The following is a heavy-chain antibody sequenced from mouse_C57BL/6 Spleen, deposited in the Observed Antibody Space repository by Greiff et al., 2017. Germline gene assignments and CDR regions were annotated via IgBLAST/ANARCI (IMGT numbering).Heavy chain of an antibody. CDR3: ARLIGIYYGSSWFAY. D-gene: IGHD2-2*01. J-gene: IGHJ3*01. Sequence: VQLQQSGPELVKPGASVKISCKASGYTFTDYYMNWVKQSHGKSLEWIGDINPNNGGTSYNQKFKGKATLTVDKSSSTAYMELRSLTSEDSAVYYCARLIGIYYGSSWFAYWGQGTLVTVSA. V-gene: IGHV1-26*01. CDR2: INPNNGGT. CDR1: GYTFTDYY.